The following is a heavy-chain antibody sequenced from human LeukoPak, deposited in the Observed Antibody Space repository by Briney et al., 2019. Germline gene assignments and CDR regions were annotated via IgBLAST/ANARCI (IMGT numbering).Heavy chain of an antibody. CDR3: ARELNGYNINAFDI. J-gene: IGHJ3*02. D-gene: IGHD5-24*01. Sequence: GASVKVSCKASGYTFTGYYMHWVRQAPGQGLEWMGWINPNSGGTNYAQKFQGRVTMTRDTSISTAYMELSRLRSDDTAVYYCARELNGYNINAFDIWGQGTMVTVSS. CDR1: GYTFTGYY. V-gene: IGHV1-2*02. CDR2: INPNSGGT.